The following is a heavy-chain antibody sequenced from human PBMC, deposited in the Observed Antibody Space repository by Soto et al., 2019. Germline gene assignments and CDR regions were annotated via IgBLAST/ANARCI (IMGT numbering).Heavy chain of an antibody. V-gene: IGHV3-11*01. J-gene: IGHJ4*02. Sequence: QVQLVESGGDLVKRGGSLRLSCAASGYTFRDYYMSWIRQAPGKGLEWISYIDTSSTKIYYADSVKGRFTISRDNAKNSLYLEMNSLRDDDTAVYYCASHYDMWSGYLSPVDYWGQGTLVTVSS. CDR1: GYTFRDYY. CDR3: ASHYDMWSGYLSPVDY. D-gene: IGHD3-3*01. CDR2: IDTSSTKI.